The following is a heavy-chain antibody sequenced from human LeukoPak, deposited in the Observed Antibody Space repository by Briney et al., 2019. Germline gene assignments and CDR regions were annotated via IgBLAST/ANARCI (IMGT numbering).Heavy chain of an antibody. D-gene: IGHD1-26*01. CDR1: GGSISSYY. CDR2: IYYSGST. J-gene: IGHJ6*02. Sequence: KTSETLSLTCTVSGGSISSYYWSWIRQPPGKGLEWIGYIYYSGSTNYNPSLKSRVTISVDTSKNQFSLKLSSVTAADTAVYYCASCPWELGPSYGMDVWGQGTTVTVSS. V-gene: IGHV4-59*01. CDR3: ASCPWELGPSYGMDV.